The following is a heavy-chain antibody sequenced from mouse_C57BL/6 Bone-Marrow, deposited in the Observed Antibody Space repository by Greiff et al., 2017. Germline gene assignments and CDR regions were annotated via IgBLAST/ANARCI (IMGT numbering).Heavy chain of an antibody. CDR2: ISSGSSPI. D-gene: IGHD3-2*02. J-gene: IGHJ2*01. CDR1: GFTFSDYG. V-gene: IGHV5-17*01. CDR3: ARGFLLYFDY. Sequence: EVQLVESGGGLVKPGGSLKLSCAASGFTFSDYGMHWVRQAPEKGLEWVAYISSGSSPIYYADTVKGRFTISRDNAKNTLFLQMTSLRSEDTAMYYCARGFLLYFDYWGQGTTLTVSS.